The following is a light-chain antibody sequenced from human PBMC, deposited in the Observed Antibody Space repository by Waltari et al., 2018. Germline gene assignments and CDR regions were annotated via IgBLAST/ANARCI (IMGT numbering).Light chain of an antibody. V-gene: IGKV3-15*01. CDR1: QSVGDN. CDR2: GTS. Sequence: EIVMTQSPATLSVSPGERATLSCRASQSVGDNLAWYQQKPGHAPRLLIHGTSTRATGIPARFSGSGSGTKFTVTISSLQSEDFAVYYCQQYNNWPYTFGQGTKLEIK. CDR3: QQYNNWPYT. J-gene: IGKJ2*01.